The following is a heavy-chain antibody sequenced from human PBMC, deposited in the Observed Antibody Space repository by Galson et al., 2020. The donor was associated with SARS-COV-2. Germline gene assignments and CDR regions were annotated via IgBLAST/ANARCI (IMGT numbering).Heavy chain of an antibody. CDR3: AREASRGLDP. CDR1: GGSISDYH. Sequence: SETLSLTCPLSGGSISDYHWSWIRQPPGKGLEWIGYIYYTGSTTYNPSLKSRVTISIDTSKRQFSLTLRSVTAADTAVYYCAREASRGLDPWGQGTLVTVSS. V-gene: IGHV4-59*01. D-gene: IGHD2-2*01. J-gene: IGHJ5*02. CDR2: IYYTGST.